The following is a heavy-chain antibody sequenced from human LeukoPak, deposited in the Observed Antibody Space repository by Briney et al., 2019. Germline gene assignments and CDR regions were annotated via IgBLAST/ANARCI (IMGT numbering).Heavy chain of an antibody. CDR1: GYRFTSHW. CDR3: ARQGYSSNWLMNWFDP. J-gene: IGHJ5*02. D-gene: IGHD6-13*01. CDR2: IYPGDSDT. Sequence: GESLKISCKGSGYRFTSHWIGWVRQMPGKGLEWMGIIYPGDSDTRYSPSFQGHVTISADKSISTAYLQWSSLKASDTAMYYCARQGYSSNWLMNWFDPWGQGTLVTVPS. V-gene: IGHV5-51*01.